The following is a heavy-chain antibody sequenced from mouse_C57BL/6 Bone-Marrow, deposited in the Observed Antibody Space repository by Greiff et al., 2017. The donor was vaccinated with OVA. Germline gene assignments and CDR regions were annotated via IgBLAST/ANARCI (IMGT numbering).Heavy chain of an antibody. Sequence: EVKLMESGGGLVQPGGSMKLSCAASGFTFSDAWMDWVRQSPEKGLEWVAEIRNKANNHATYYAESVKGRFTISRDDSKSSVYLQMNSLRAEDTGIYYCTAYYSNWDAMDYWGQGTSVTVSS. D-gene: IGHD2-5*01. CDR1: GFTFSDAW. CDR2: IRNKANNHAT. CDR3: TAYYSNWDAMDY. J-gene: IGHJ4*01. V-gene: IGHV6-6*01.